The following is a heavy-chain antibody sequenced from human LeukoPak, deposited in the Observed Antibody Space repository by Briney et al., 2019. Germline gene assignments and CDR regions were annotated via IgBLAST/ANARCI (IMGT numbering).Heavy chain of an antibody. CDR2: MRYDGSNK. CDR1: AFTFSGYG. D-gene: IGHD6-19*01. V-gene: IGHV3-30*02. Sequence: GGSLRLSCAASAFTFSGYGMHCVRQAPGKGLEWVAIMRYDGSNKYYADSVKGRFTISRDNSKNTLYLQMNSLRAEDTAVYYCARGTYSSGWYYFDYWGQGTLVTVSS. CDR3: ARGTYSSGWYYFDY. J-gene: IGHJ4*02.